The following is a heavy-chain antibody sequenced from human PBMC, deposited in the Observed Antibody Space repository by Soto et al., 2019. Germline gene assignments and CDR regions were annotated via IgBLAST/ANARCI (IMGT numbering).Heavy chain of an antibody. V-gene: IGHV1-69*12. CDR2: IIPMFGIV. D-gene: IGHD3-9*01. J-gene: IGHJ4*02. CDR1: GGNFNNYG. Sequence: QVQLVQSGTEARKPGSSVKVSCETSGGNFNNYGFNWVRQVPGQRLEWMGGIIPMFGIVKVGQNFQPRVAFTADQSTGKAYMELTRLRPEDTAVYYCAGEVGGTGLQFWGQGTLVIVSS. CDR3: AGEVGGTGLQF.